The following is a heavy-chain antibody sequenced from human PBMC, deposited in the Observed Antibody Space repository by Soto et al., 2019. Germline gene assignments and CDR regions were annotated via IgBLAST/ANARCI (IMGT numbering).Heavy chain of an antibody. Sequence: QVQLQESGPGLVKPSETLSLTCAVSGGSISSYYWSWIRQPPGKGLEWIGYFYYSGRTNYNPSLNSRVTISVDTSKNQFSLKLRSVTAADTGVYYCARGALTTYFDYWGQVTLVTVSS. V-gene: IGHV4-59*01. J-gene: IGHJ4*02. CDR3: ARGALTTYFDY. CDR1: GGSISSYY. CDR2: FYYSGRT.